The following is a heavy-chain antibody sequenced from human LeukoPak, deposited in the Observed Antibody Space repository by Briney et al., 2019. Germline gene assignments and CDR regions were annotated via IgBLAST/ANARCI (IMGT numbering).Heavy chain of an antibody. CDR3: ARGRWGATIVVVPAAPPARVGYYMDV. D-gene: IGHD2-2*01. J-gene: IGHJ6*03. CDR2: ISSSSSYI. CDR1: GFIFSSYN. V-gene: IGHV3-21*01. Sequence: GGSLRLSCAASGFIFSSYNMNWVRQAPGKGLEWVSSISSSSSYIYYADSVKGRFTISRDNAKNSLYLQMNSLRAEDTAVYYCARGRWGATIVVVPAAPPARVGYYMDVWGKGTTVTVSS.